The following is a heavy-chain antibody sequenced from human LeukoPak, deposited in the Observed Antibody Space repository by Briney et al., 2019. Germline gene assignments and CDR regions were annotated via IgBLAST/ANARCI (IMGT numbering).Heavy chain of an antibody. CDR2: ISRGGDVT. CDR1: GFTFNSYA. J-gene: IGHJ4*02. V-gene: IGHV3-23*01. D-gene: IGHD1-1*01. Sequence: PGGTLRLSCAATGFTFNSYALSWVRQAPGKGLEWVSAISRGGDVTYYADAVEGRFTISRDNSKKMLFLQMSSLRAEDTATYYCTKEATATGCASDWGQGTLVTVSS. CDR3: TKEATATGCASD.